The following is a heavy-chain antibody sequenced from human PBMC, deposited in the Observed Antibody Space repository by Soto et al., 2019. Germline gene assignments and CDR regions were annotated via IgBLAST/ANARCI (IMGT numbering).Heavy chain of an antibody. CDR3: ARQIRGLTPNWFDP. J-gene: IGHJ5*02. V-gene: IGHV3-7*01. CDR2: INQDGSEK. Sequence: GWSLRLSCGVSGFTFGSFWMGWVRQAPGKGLEWVANINQDGSEKYYVDSVKGRFTISRDNPRNSLYLQMDTLRVEDTAVYFCARQIRGLTPNWFDPWGQGTLVTVSS. CDR1: GFTFGSFW.